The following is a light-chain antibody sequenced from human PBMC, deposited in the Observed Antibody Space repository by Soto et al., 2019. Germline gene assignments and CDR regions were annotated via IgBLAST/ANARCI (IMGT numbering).Light chain of an antibody. J-gene: IGKJ1*01. Sequence: EFVFTQSPCTLSLSPGERAALSCRASQSLTNSFIAWYQQKPGQAPRLLIYSVSSRATGIPDRFSGSGSGTDFTLTISRLEPEDFAVYYCQQYGSSGTFGQGTKVDIK. CDR2: SVS. V-gene: IGKV3-20*01. CDR1: QSLTNSF. CDR3: QQYGSSGT.